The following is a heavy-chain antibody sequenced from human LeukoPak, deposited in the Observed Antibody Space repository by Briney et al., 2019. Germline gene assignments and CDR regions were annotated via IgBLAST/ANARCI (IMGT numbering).Heavy chain of an antibody. CDR2: IYSGGNT. D-gene: IGHD4-17*01. CDR1: GITVSSSY. J-gene: IGHJ4*02. V-gene: IGHV3-66*01. CDR3: SYGDFVRTVNYFDY. Sequence: EPGGSLRLSCAASGITVSSSYMSWVRQAPGKGLEWVSVIYSGGNTYDADSVKGRFTISRDNSKNTLYLQMNSLRAEDTAIYFGSYGDFVRTVNYFDYWGQGTLVTVSS.